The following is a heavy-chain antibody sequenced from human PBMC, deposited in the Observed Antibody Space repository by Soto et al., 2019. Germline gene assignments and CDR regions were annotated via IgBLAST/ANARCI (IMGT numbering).Heavy chain of an antibody. D-gene: IGHD3-10*01. V-gene: IGHV1-69*02. Sequence: QVQLVQSGAEVKKPGSSVKVSCKASGGTFSSYTISWVRQAPGQGLEWMGRIIPILGIANYAQKFQGRVTITADKSTITANMELSSLRSEDTAVYYCVSGSGGPNMDVWGKGTTVTVSS. CDR3: VSGSGGPNMDV. CDR2: IIPILGIA. J-gene: IGHJ6*03. CDR1: GGTFSSYT.